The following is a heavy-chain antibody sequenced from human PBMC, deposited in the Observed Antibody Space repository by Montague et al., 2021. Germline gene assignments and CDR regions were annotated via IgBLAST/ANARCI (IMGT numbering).Heavy chain of an antibody. V-gene: IGHV3-23*01. Sequence: NTYYADSVKGRFTISRDKSKNTLYLQMNSLRAEDTAVYYCAKDRQLVGDEAFDIWGQGTMVIFAS. CDR3: AKDRQLVGDEAFDI. CDR2: NT. J-gene: IGHJ3*02. D-gene: IGHD6-13*01.